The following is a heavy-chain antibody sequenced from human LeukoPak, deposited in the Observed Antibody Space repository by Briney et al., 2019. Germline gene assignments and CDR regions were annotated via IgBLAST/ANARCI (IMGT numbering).Heavy chain of an antibody. Sequence: GGSLRLSCAASGFTFSSYAMHWVRQAPGKRLEWVAVISYDGSNKYYADSVKGRFTISRDNSKNTLYLQMNSLRAEDTAVYYCARDDSSGYYPDYWGQGTLVTVSS. CDR3: ARDDSSGYYPDY. J-gene: IGHJ4*02. CDR1: GFTFSSYA. D-gene: IGHD3-22*01. V-gene: IGHV3-30-3*01. CDR2: ISYDGSNK.